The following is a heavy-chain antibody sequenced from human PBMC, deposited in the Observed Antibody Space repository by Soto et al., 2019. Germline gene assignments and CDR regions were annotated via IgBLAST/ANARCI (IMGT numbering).Heavy chain of an antibody. CDR1: GGSFSGYY. D-gene: IGHD6-6*01. CDR3: ARGGIAARPSYYYGMDV. J-gene: IGHJ6*02. CDR2: INHSEST. V-gene: IGHV4-34*01. Sequence: KPSETLSLTCAVYGGSFSGYYWSWIRQPPGKGLEWIGEINHSESTNYNPSLKSRVTISVDTSKNQFSLKLSSVTAADTAVYYCARGGIAARPSYYYGMDVWGQGTTVTVSS.